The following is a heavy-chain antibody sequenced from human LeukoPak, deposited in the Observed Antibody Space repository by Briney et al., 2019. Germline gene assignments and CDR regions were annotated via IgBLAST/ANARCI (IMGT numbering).Heavy chain of an antibody. J-gene: IGHJ4*02. Sequence: ASVKVSCKASGYAFTSYGISWVRQAPGQGLEWMGWISAYNGNTNYAQKLQGRVTMTTDTSTSTAYMELRSLRSDDTAVYYCARDSTVTRDFDYWGQGSLVTVSS. CDR2: ISAYNGNT. CDR1: GYAFTSYG. D-gene: IGHD4-17*01. CDR3: ARDSTVTRDFDY. V-gene: IGHV1-18*01.